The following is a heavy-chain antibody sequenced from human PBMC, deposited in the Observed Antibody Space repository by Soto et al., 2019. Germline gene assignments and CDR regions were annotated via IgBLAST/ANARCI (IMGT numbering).Heavy chain of an antibody. J-gene: IGHJ6*03. CDR3: ARRDYYYYYLDV. Sequence: SETLSLTCTVSGGSISSYYWSWLRQPPGKGLEWIGYIYYSGSTNYNPSLKSRVTISVDTSKNQFSLKLSSVTAADTAVYYCARRDYYYYYLDVWGKGTTVTVSS. CDR2: IYYSGST. CDR1: GGSISSYY. V-gene: IGHV4-59*08.